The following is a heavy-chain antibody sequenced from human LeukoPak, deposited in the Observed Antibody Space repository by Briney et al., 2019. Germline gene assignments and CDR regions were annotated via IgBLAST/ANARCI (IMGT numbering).Heavy chain of an antibody. CDR3: ARGQHRVTYSDDAFDI. D-gene: IGHD4-11*01. V-gene: IGHV3-30*02. J-gene: IGHJ3*02. CDR1: GFIFSSYG. Sequence: GGSLRLSCAASGFIFSSYGMHWVRQAPGKGLEWVAFIRYDGRNKYYADSVKGRFTISRDNSKNTLYLQMNSLRGEDTAVYYCARGQHRVTYSDDAFDIWGQGTMVTVSS. CDR2: IRYDGRNK.